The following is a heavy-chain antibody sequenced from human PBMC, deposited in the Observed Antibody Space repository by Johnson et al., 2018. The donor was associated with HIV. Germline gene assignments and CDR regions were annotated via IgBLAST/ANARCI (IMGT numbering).Heavy chain of an antibody. D-gene: IGHD1-26*01. V-gene: IGHV3-9*01. Sequence: VQLVESGGGVVQPGRSLRLSCSASGFTFSNYGMQWVRQAPGKGLEWVSGISWNSGSIGYADSVKGRFTISRDNSKNTLYLQMNSLRAEDTAVYYCARSYSGNSAFDIWGQGTMVTVSS. J-gene: IGHJ3*02. CDR3: ARSYSGNSAFDI. CDR1: GFTFSNYG. CDR2: ISWNSGSI.